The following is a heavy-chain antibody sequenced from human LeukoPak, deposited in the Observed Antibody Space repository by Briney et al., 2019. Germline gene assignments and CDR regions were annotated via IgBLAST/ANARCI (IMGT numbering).Heavy chain of an antibody. V-gene: IGHV4-4*07. Sequence: SETLSLTCTVSGGSISSYYWSWIRQPAGKGLGWIGRIYTSGSTNYNPSLKSRVTMSVDTSKNQFSLKLSSVTAADTAVYYCARVGPQLDYFDYWGQGTLVTVSS. J-gene: IGHJ4*02. CDR1: GGSISSYY. CDR3: ARVGPQLDYFDY. CDR2: IYTSGST. D-gene: IGHD3-16*01.